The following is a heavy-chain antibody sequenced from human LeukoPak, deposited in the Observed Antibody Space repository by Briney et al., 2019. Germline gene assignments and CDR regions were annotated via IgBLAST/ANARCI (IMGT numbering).Heavy chain of an antibody. CDR1: GGSVSSGSYY. J-gene: IGHJ6*04. CDR3: GMRGYCSSTSCSDYGRMDV. D-gene: IGHD2-2*01. V-gene: IGHV4-61*01. Sequence: SETLSLTCTVSGGSVSSGSYYWSWIRQPPGKGLEWIGYIYYSGSTNYNPSLKSRVTISVDTSENQFSLKLSSVTAADTAVYYCGMRGYCSSTSCSDYGRMDVWGKGTTVTVSS. CDR2: IYYSGST.